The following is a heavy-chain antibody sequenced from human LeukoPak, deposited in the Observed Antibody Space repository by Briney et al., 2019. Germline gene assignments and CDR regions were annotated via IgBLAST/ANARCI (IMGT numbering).Heavy chain of an antibody. CDR2: LYPGDST. D-gene: IGHD3-16*02. CDR1: GYSFTNYW. CDR3: VRQRGLYHSDPYFGY. J-gene: IGHJ4*02. Sequence: HGESLKISCKGSGYSFTNYWIGWVRQMPGKGLEWMGILYPGDSTTYSPSFQGQVTISADKSITTAYLQWSSLKASDTAMYYCVRQRGLYHSDPYFGYWGQGTLVTVSS. V-gene: IGHV5-51*01.